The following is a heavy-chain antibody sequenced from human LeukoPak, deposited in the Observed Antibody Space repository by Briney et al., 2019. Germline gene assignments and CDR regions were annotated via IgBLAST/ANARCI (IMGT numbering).Heavy chain of an antibody. CDR3: TQGAGWLIDY. D-gene: IGHD3-16*01. J-gene: IGHJ4*02. V-gene: IGHV4-30-2*01. Sequence: SQTLSLTCTVSGVSISSGGYYWSWIRQPPGKGLEWIGYIYHSGSTYYNPSLKSRVTISVDRSKNQFSLKLSSVTAADTAVYYCTQGAGWLIDYWGQGILVSVSS. CDR1: GVSISSGGYY. CDR2: IYHSGST.